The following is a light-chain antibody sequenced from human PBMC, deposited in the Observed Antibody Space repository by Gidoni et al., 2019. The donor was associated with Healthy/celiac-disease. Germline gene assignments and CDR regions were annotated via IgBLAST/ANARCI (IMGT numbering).Light chain of an antibody. Sequence: EVALTQSPVTLPFSPGERATLPCRASQSVSISYLAWYQQTPRQTPRLLIYGASSRATVIPDRFSGSGCGADFPLTISRLDPEDLAVYYCQQYGSSPWSFGQGTKLEIK. CDR1: QSVSISY. V-gene: IGKV3-20*01. CDR2: GAS. CDR3: QQYGSSPWS. J-gene: IGKJ2*03.